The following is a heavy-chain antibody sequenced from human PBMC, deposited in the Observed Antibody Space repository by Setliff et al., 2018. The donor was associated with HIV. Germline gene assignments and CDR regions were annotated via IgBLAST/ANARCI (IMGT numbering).Heavy chain of an antibody. CDR2: ISIYDGSEK. D-gene: IGHD2-15*01. V-gene: IGHV3-30*04. CDR1: GFIFSSYA. CDR3: ARDVTVRLSVEYYFDY. Sequence: GGSLRLSCAASGFIFSSYAMHWVRQAPGKGLEWVAVISIYDGSEKYYADSVKDRFTISRDNSKNMLYPEMNSLRAEDTAIYYCARDVTVRLSVEYYFDYWGQGTLVTVSS. J-gene: IGHJ4*02.